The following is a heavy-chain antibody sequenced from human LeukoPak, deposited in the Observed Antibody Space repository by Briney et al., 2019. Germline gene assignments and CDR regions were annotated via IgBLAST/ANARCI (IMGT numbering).Heavy chain of an antibody. CDR2: IYYSGST. V-gene: IGHV4-39*07. CDR1: GGSISSSSYY. CDR3: ARFSSGYDWEAFFDY. D-gene: IGHD5-12*01. J-gene: IGHJ4*02. Sequence: SETLSLTCTVSGGSISSSSYYWGWIRQPPGKGLEWIGSIYYSGSTYYNPSLKSRVTISVDTSKNQFSLKLSSVTAADTAVYYCARFSSGYDWEAFFDYWGQGTLVTVSS.